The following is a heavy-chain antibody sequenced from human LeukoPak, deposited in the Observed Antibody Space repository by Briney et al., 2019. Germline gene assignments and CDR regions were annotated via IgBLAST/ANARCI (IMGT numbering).Heavy chain of an antibody. D-gene: IGHD5-12*01. CDR2: IPAASSSV. CDR1: GFTLSRYT. V-gene: IGHV3-21*01. J-gene: IGHJ4*02. Sequence: PGGSLRLSCAASGFTLSRYTMTWVRQAPGKGLEWVSSIPAASSSVFVADSMKGRFTVSRDDANRLLYLHLSSLRVDDTAVYYCARVTGAYDPDYWGLGTLVTVSS. CDR3: ARVTGAYDPDY.